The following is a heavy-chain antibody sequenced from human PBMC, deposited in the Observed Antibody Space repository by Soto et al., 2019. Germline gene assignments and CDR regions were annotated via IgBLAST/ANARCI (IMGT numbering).Heavy chain of an antibody. CDR3: ARVAGIAAAGTSEYFQH. CDR1: GYTFTCYY. Sequence: ASVKVSCKASGYTFTCYYMHWVRQAPGQGLEWMGWINPNSGGTNYAQKFQGWVTMTRDTSISTAYMELSRLRSDDTAVYYCARVAGIAAAGTSEYFQHWGQGTLVTVSS. V-gene: IGHV1-2*04. D-gene: IGHD6-13*01. J-gene: IGHJ1*01. CDR2: INPNSGGT.